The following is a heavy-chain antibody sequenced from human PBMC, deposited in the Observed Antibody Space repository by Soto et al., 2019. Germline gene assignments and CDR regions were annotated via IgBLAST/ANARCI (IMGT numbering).Heavy chain of an antibody. D-gene: IGHD3-22*01. CDR3: ARDKYYDSPYYFDY. J-gene: IGHJ4*02. CDR1: GGSISSGDYY. V-gene: IGHV4-30-4*01. CDR2: IYYSGST. Sequence: PSETLSLNCTVSGGSISSGDYYWSWIRQPPGKGLEWIGYIYYSGSTYYNPSLKSRVTISVDTSKNQFSLKLSSVTAADTAVYYCARDKYYDSPYYFDYWGQGTLVTVSS.